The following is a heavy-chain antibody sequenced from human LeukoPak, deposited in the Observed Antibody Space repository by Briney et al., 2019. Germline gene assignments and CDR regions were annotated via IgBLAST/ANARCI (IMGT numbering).Heavy chain of an antibody. V-gene: IGHV1-2*06. Sequence: ASVKVSCKASGYIFTGYFIHWVRQAPGQGLEWMGRINPNSGDTYYPQTFQGRVTMTRDTSINTAYMELGRLRSDDTAVYYCARDLSSTSNWEPDYWGQGALVTVSS. CDR1: GYIFTGYF. D-gene: IGHD7-27*01. J-gene: IGHJ4*02. CDR3: ARDLSSTSNWEPDY. CDR2: INPNSGDT.